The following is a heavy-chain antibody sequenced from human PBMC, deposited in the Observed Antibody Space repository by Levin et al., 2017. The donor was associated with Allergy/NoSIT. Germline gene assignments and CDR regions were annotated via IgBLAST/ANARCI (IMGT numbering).Heavy chain of an antibody. D-gene: IGHD6-13*01. CDR2: SSGSAGT. J-gene: IGHJ5*01. Sequence: LAGGSLRLSCAASGFIFSNFAMSWVRQAPGKGLEWISSSGSAGTYYADSVKGRFTISSDNSKNTLYLQMNNLRAEDTALYYCAKATGGSWAEFDSWGQGTQVTVSS. CDR1: GFIFSNFA. V-gene: IGHV3-23*01. CDR3: AKATGGSWAEFDS.